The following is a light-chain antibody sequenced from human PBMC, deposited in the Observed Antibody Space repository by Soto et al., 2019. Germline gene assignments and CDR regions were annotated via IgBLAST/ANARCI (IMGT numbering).Light chain of an antibody. J-gene: IGLJ1*01. CDR3: GTWDSSLTAYV. V-gene: IGLV1-51*02. CDR1: SSNIENNY. CDR2: EDN. Sequence: QSVLTQPPSASGTPGQRVTISCSGSSSNIENNYVSWYQQLPGTAPKLLIYEDNKRPSGIPDRFSGSRSGTSATLGITGLQTGDEADYYCGTWDSSLTAYVFGSGTKVTVL.